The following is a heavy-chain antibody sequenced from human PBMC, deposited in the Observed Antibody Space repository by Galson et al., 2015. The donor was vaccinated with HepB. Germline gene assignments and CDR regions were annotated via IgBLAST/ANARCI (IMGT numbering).Heavy chain of an antibody. J-gene: IGHJ4*02. CDR1: GFTFSNYA. D-gene: IGHD2-8*02. V-gene: IGHV3-30*09. CDR3: ARANGGGVSFLIDK. CDR2: IADDASRQ. Sequence: SLRLSCAVSGFTFSNYAMHWARQAPGKGLEWVAVIADDASRQYFSDSVRGRFAIYRDDSKSTLFLQMDSLRPEDTAVYFCARANGGGVSFLIDKWGRGTLVSVSP.